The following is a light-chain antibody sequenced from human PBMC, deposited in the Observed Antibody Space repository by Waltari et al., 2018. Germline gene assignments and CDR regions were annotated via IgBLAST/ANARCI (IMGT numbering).Light chain of an antibody. CDR3: QQYYSTPYT. Sequence: DIVMTQSPDSLAVSLGERATINCRSGQSVLSSSNNKNYLAWYQQKLGQPPKLLIYWASTRASGVPDRFNGSGSGTDFTLTISSLQAEDVAVYYCQQYYSTPYTFGQGTKLEIK. CDR2: WAS. J-gene: IGKJ2*01. V-gene: IGKV4-1*01. CDR1: QSVLSSSNNKNY.